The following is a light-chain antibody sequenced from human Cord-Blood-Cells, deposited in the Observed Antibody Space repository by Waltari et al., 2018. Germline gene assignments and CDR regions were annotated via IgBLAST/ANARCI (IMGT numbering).Light chain of an antibody. CDR2: WAS. V-gene: IGKV4-1*01. J-gene: IGKJ4*01. CDR3: QQYYSTPLT. Sequence: DIVMTQSPDSLAVSLGERATINCKSSQSVLYSSNNKNYLAWYQQKPGQPPKLLLYWASTRESGVPDRFSGSGSGTDFTLTISSRKAEDVAVYYCQQYYSTPLTFGGGTKVEIK. CDR1: QSVLYSSNNKNY.